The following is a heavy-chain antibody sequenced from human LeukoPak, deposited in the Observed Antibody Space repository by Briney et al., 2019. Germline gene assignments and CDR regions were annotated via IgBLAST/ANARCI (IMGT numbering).Heavy chain of an antibody. CDR1: GGSISSYY. Sequence: SETLSLTCTVSGGSISSYYWSWIRRPAGKGLEWIGRIYTSGSTNYNPSLKSRVTMSVDMSKNQFSLKLSSVTAADTAVYFCARERVAPYYYDSSGYFDYWGQGTLVTVSS. CDR2: IYTSGST. J-gene: IGHJ4*02. V-gene: IGHV4-4*07. CDR3: ARERVAPYYYDSSGYFDY. D-gene: IGHD3-22*01.